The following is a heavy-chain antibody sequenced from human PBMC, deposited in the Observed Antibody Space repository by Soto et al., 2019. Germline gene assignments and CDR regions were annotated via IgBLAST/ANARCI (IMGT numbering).Heavy chain of an antibody. Sequence: EVQLVESGGGLVKPGGSLRLSCAASGFTFSNAWMSWVRQAPGKGLEWVGRIKSKTDGGTTDYAAPVKGRFTISRDDSKNTLYLQMNSLKTEDTAVYYCNTDKCENMRGGYSSSWYGYYYYYYMGVWGKGTTVTVSS. D-gene: IGHD6-13*01. J-gene: IGHJ6*03. CDR3: NTDKCENMRGGYSSSWYGYYYYYYMGV. CDR2: IKSKTDGGTT. CDR1: GFTFSNAW. V-gene: IGHV3-15*01.